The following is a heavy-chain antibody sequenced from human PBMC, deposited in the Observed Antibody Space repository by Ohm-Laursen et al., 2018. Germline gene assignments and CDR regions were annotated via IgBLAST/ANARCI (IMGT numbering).Heavy chain of an antibody. CDR2: INHSGST. Sequence: SETLSLTCAVYGGSFSGYYWSWIRQPPGKGLEWIGEINHSGSTNYNPSLKSRVTIPVDTSKNQFSLKLSSVTAADTAVYYCARDSYGSGYYYYGMDVWGQGTTVTVSS. CDR1: GGSFSGYY. V-gene: IGHV4-34*01. J-gene: IGHJ6*02. CDR3: ARDSYGSGYYYYGMDV. D-gene: IGHD5-18*01.